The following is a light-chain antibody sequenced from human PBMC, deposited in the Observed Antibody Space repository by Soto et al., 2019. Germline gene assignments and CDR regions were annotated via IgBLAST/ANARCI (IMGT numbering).Light chain of an antibody. CDR3: SSYAGSNNFPYV. J-gene: IGLJ1*01. V-gene: IGLV2-8*01. CDR2: EVS. Sequence: QSVLTQPPSASGSPGQPVTISCTGTSSDVGGYNYVSWYQQHPGKAPKLMIYEVSKRPSGVPDRFSGSKSGNTASLTVSGLQAEDEADYYCSSYAGSNNFPYVFGTGTKVTVL. CDR1: SSDVGGYNY.